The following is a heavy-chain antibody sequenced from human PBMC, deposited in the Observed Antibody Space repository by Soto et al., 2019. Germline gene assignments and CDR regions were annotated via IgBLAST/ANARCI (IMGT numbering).Heavy chain of an antibody. CDR2: ILPTFGSP. CDR3: AREKFSPYFDT. V-gene: IGHV1-69*01. J-gene: IGHJ5*01. Sequence: QVQLGQSGAEVKKSESSVTVSSKTSGGIINSYGHRWVRLASGQGPEWMVQILPTFGSPKNAQKFQGRVTLTADESTNTAYMEVSSLTSEDTVIDYCAREKFSPYFDTWGHGAQVTVSS. CDR1: GGIINSYG.